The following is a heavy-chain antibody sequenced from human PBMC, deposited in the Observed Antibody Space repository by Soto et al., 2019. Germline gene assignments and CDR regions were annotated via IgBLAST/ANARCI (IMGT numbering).Heavy chain of an antibody. D-gene: IGHD4-4*01. V-gene: IGHV3-73*01. CDR2: IRSKANNYAT. CDR3: TGGENDYNYYYYYPMDI. J-gene: IGHJ6*02. Sequence: GESLKISCAASGFSFSGSVMHWVRQASGKGLEWVGRIRSKANNYATAYAASVKGRFTISRDDSKNTAYLQMNSLKTEDTAVYYCTGGENDYNYYYYYPMDIWGQGTTVTVSS. CDR1: GFSFSGSV.